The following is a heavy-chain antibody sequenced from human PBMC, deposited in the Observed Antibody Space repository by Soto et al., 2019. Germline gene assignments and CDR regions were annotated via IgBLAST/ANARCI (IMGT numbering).Heavy chain of an antibody. V-gene: IGHV3-15*01. J-gene: IGHJ4*02. CDR3: TTGESLLWFGELLDY. CDR2: IKSKTDGGTT. CDR1: GFTFSNAW. D-gene: IGHD3-10*01. Sequence: VQLVESGGGLVKPGGSLRLSCAASGFTFSNAWMSWVRQAPGKGLEWVGRIKSKTDGGTTDYAAPVKGRFTISRDDSKNTLYLQMNSLKTEDTAVYYCTTGESLLWFGELLDYWGQGTLVTVSS.